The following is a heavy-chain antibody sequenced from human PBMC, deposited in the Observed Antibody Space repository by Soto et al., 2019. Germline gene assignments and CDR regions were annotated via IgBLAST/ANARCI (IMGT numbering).Heavy chain of an antibody. CDR3: AKLGIVVVPAATDY. D-gene: IGHD2-2*01. J-gene: IGHJ4*02. Sequence: GSLRLYCAASGFTFSSYAMSWVRQSPGKGLEWVSAISGSGGSTYYADSVKGRFTISRDNSKNTLYLQMNSLRAEDTAVYYCAKLGIVVVPAATDYWGQGTLVTVSS. CDR2: ISGSGGST. CDR1: GFTFSSYA. V-gene: IGHV3-23*01.